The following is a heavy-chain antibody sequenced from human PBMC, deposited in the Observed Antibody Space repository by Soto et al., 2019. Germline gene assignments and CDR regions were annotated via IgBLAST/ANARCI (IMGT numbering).Heavy chain of an antibody. Sequence: GGSLRLSCAASGFTFSSYGMHWVRQAPGKGLERVAVIWYDGSNKYYADSVKGRFTISRDNSKNTLYLQMNSLRAEDTAVYYCARGGSYYYYGMDVWGQGPTVTVSS. V-gene: IGHV3-33*01. J-gene: IGHJ6*02. D-gene: IGHD3-16*01. CDR1: GFTFSSYG. CDR2: IWYDGSNK. CDR3: ARGGSYYYYGMDV.